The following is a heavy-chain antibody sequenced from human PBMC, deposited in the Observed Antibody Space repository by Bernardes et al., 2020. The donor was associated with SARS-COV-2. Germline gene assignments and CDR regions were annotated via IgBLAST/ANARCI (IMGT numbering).Heavy chain of an antibody. CDR2: IYTSGST. CDR1: GGSISSYY. J-gene: IGHJ4*02. CDR3: ARGEPYGSGSYYNENFDY. Sequence: SEPLSLTCTVSGGSISSYYWSWIRQPAGKGLEWIGRIYTSGSTNYNPSLKSRVTMSVDTSKNQFSLKLSSVTAADTAVYYCARGEPYGSGSYYNENFDYWGQGTLVTVSS. D-gene: IGHD3-10*01. V-gene: IGHV4-4*07.